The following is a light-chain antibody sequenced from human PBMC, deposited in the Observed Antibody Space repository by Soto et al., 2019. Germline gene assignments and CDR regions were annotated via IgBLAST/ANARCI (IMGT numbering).Light chain of an antibody. CDR3: GTWDSSLSAWV. J-gene: IGLJ3*02. CDR1: SSNIGNDY. V-gene: IGLV1-51*02. CDR2: AND. Sequence: QSVLTQPPSVSAAPGQTVTISCSGSSSNIGNDYVSWYQQLPGTAPKLLISANDKRPSGISDRFSGSKSGTSATLGITGLQTGDEADYYCGTWDSSLSAWVFGGGTKLTVL.